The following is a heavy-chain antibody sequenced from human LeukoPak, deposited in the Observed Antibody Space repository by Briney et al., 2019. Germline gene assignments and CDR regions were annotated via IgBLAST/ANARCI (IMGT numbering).Heavy chain of an antibody. CDR3: ARGGRMVRGASRSYYYGMDV. CDR1: GGTFSSYA. J-gene: IGHJ6*04. CDR2: IIPIFGTA. Sequence: SVKVSCKASGGTFSSYAISCVRQAPGQGLEWMGGIIPIFGTANYAQKFQGRVTITADESTSTAYMELSSLRSEDTAVYYCARGGRMVRGASRSYYYGMDVWGKGTTVTVSS. V-gene: IGHV1-69*13. D-gene: IGHD3-10*01.